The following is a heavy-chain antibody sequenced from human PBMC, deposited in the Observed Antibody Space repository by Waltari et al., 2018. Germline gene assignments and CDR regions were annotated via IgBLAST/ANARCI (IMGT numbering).Heavy chain of an antibody. CDR2: IYPGDSDT. D-gene: IGHD6-13*01. Sequence: MPGKGLEWMGIIYPGDSDTRYSPSFQGQVTISADKSISTAYLQWSSLKASDTAMYYCATPIAAAGMHAFDIWGQGTMVTVSS. J-gene: IGHJ3*02. V-gene: IGHV5-51*01. CDR3: ATPIAAAGMHAFDI.